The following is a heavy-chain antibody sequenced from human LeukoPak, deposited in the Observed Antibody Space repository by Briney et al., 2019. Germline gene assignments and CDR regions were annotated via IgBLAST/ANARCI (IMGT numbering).Heavy chain of an antibody. CDR2: IYYSGST. V-gene: IGHV4-59*01. CDR1: GGSISSYY. Sequence: KPSETLSLTCTVSGGSISSYYWSWIRQPPGKGLEWIGYIYYSGSTNYNPSLKSRVTISVDTSKNQFSLRLSSVTAADTAVYYCARDSSGYYQAFDYWGQGTLVTVSS. J-gene: IGHJ4*02. CDR3: ARDSSGYYQAFDY. D-gene: IGHD3-22*01.